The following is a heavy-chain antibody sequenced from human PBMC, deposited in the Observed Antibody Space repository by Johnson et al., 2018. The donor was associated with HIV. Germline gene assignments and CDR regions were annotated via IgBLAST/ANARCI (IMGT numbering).Heavy chain of an antibody. Sequence: QMLLVESGGGVVQPGRSLRLSCVESGFTFSSYGMHWVRQAPGKGLEWVAVIWYDGSNKYYADSVKGRFTISRDNSKNTLYLQMNSLRAEDTAVYYCARVPFPRPTSPNYINDAFDSWGQGTMVTVSS. J-gene: IGHJ3*02. CDR1: GFTFSSYG. CDR2: IWYDGSNK. V-gene: IGHV3-33*01. CDR3: ARVPFPRPTSPNYINDAFDS. D-gene: IGHD4-11*01.